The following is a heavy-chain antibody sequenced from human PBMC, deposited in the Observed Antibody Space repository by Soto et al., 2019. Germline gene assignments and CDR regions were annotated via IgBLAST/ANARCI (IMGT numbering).Heavy chain of an antibody. V-gene: IGHV3-30-3*01. CDR3: ARLPGALVAVLYIYPLDGREAMSDVDV. D-gene: IGHD6-19*01. CDR2: ISFDGSNK. J-gene: IGHJ6*02. Sequence: QMRLVESGGGVVQPGESLRLSCAASGFTFNYYPMHWVRQTPGKGLEWVAVISFDGSNKYYADSVKGRFTISRDNSKNMLYLQMNSLRAEDAAVYYCARLPGALVAVLYIYPLDGREAMSDVDVWGQGTTVSVSS. CDR1: GFTFNYYP.